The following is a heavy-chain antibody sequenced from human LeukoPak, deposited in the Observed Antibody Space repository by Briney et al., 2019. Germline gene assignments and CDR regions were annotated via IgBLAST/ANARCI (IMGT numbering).Heavy chain of an antibody. CDR2: INPNSGGT. Sequence: GASVKLSCKTSGYTFTGYYMHWVRQAPGQGLEWMGWINPNSGGTRYAQKFQGRVTMTRDTSISTASMELTRLRSDDTAMYYCARIPYYYDNSGRGYFDYWGQGTLVTVSS. CDR3: ARIPYYYDNSGRGYFDY. V-gene: IGHV1-2*02. J-gene: IGHJ4*02. D-gene: IGHD3-22*01. CDR1: GYTFTGYY.